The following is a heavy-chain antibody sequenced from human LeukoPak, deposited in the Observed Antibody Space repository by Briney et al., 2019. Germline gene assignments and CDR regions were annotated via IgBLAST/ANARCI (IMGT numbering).Heavy chain of an antibody. V-gene: IGHV3-30*18. CDR1: GFTLSSYG. J-gene: IGHJ4*02. Sequence: GRSLRLSCAASGFTLSSYGMHWVRQAPGKGLEWVAVISYDGSNKYYADSVKGRFTISRDNSKNTLYLQMNSLRAEDTAVYYCAKVIRRLGELSYYDYWGQGTLVTVSS. CDR3: AKVIRRLGELSYYDY. D-gene: IGHD3-16*02. CDR2: ISYDGSNK.